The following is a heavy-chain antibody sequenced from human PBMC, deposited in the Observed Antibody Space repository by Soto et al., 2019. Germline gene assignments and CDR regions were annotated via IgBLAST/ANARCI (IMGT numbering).Heavy chain of an antibody. Sequence: QVQLVESGGGVVQPGRSLRLSCAASGFTFSSYGMHWVRQAPGKGLEWVAVISYDGSNKYYADSVKGRFTISRDNSKNTLYLQMNSLRAEDTAVYYCAKDGGFRGDLFVVVPAAMIDYWGQGTLVTVSS. V-gene: IGHV3-30*18. D-gene: IGHD2-2*01. CDR3: AKDGGFRGDLFVVVPAAMIDY. CDR1: GFTFSSYG. CDR2: ISYDGSNK. J-gene: IGHJ4*02.